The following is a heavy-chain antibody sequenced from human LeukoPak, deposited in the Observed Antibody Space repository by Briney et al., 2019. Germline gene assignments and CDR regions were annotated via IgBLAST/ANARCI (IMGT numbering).Heavy chain of an antibody. CDR1: GYTFSSYA. J-gene: IGHJ4*02. V-gene: IGHV1-69*13. CDR2: ISPIFGTA. D-gene: IGHD3-3*01. CDR3: ARAPSPFWSGAGYYFDY. Sequence: ASVKVSCKASGYTFSSYAISWVRQATGQGLEWMGGISPIFGTANYAQKFQGRVTITADESTSTAYMELSSLRSEDTAVYYCARAPSPFWSGAGYYFDYWDEGTVITVSS.